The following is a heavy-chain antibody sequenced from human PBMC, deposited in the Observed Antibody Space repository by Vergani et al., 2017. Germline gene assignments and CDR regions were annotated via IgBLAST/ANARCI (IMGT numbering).Heavy chain of an antibody. J-gene: IGHJ6*03. D-gene: IGHD3-3*01. Sequence: QVQLQESGPGLVKPSETLSLTCTVSGGSISSYYWSWIRQPPGKGLEWIGYIYYSGSTNYNPSLKSRVTISVDTSKNQSSLKLSSVTAADTAVYYCAGTPPNDDFWSGYRDYYYMDVWGKGTTVTVSS. CDR1: GGSISSYY. CDR2: IYYSGST. CDR3: AGTPPNDDFWSGYRDYYYMDV. V-gene: IGHV4-59*01.